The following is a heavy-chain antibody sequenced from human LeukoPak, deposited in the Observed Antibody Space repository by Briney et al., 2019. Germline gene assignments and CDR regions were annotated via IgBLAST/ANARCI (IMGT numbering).Heavy chain of an antibody. CDR2: IAYDGRSE. CDR3: AKDLYSHDSSSDVRGPDY. V-gene: IGHV3-30*02. Sequence: GGSLRLSCAASGFTFSTYGMHWVRQAPGKGLEWVTFIAYDGRSEYYADSVKGRFTISRDDSKNTLYVQMNSLRAEDTAVYYCAKDLYSHDSSSDVRGPDYWGQGTLVTVSS. J-gene: IGHJ4*02. CDR1: GFTFSTYG. D-gene: IGHD3-22*01.